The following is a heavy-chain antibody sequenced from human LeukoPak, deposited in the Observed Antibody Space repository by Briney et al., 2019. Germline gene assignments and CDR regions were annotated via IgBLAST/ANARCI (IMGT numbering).Heavy chain of an antibody. D-gene: IGHD7-27*01. CDR2: IYYSGST. CDR3: ASIKWGSDYYYGMDV. V-gene: IGHV4-59*01. CDR1: GGSISSYY. J-gene: IGHJ6*02. Sequence: SETLSLTCTVSGGSISSYYWSWIRQPPGKGLEWIGYIYYSGSTNYNPSPKSRVTISVDTSKNQFSLKLSSVTAADTAVYYCASIKWGSDYYYGMDVWGQGTTVTVSS.